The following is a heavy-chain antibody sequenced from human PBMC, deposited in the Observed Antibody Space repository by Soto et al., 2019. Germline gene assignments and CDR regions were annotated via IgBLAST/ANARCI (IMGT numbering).Heavy chain of an antibody. J-gene: IGHJ5*01. CDR2: IDHSGRV. D-gene: IGHD3-22*01. V-gene: IGHV4-34*01. Sequence: SETLSLTCAVYGGSFSGHSWTWIRQSPGKGLEWIGDIDHSGRVNYSPSLKSRVTISLDTSKNQFSLTLSAVTAADTAMYYCSTRAYDTNGYYRFDPWGQGTLVTVSS. CDR1: GGSFSGHS. CDR3: STRAYDTNGYYRFDP.